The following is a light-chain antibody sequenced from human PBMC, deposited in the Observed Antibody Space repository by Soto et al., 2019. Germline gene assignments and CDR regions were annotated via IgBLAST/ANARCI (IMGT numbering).Light chain of an antibody. Sequence: QSALTQPASVSGSPGQSITIPCTGTSSDVGYYNYVSWYQQHPGKVPKLMIYEVSNRPSGVSNRFSGSKSGNTASLTISGLQAEDEAEYYCCPRGSDITYVCGTGTKVTVL. CDR1: SSDVGYYNY. CDR3: CPRGSDITYV. J-gene: IGLJ1*01. V-gene: IGLV2-14*01. CDR2: EVS.